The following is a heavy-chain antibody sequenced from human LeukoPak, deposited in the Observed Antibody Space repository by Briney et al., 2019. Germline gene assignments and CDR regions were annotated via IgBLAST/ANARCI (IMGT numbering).Heavy chain of an antibody. J-gene: IGHJ3*02. CDR1: GFTFSSYG. Sequence: GGSLRLSCAASGFTFSSYGMHWVRQAPGKGLEWVAVIWYDGSNKYYADSVKGRFTISRDNSKNTLYLRMNSLRAEDTAVYYCARDTSTTGGAFDIWGQGTMVTVSS. CDR3: ARDTSTTGGAFDI. V-gene: IGHV3-33*01. D-gene: IGHD4-11*01. CDR2: IWYDGSNK.